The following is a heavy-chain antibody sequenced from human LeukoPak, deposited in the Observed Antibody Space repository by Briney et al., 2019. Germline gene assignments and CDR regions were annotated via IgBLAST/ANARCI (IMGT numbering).Heavy chain of an antibody. CDR3: ARGVSYAMDV. Sequence: ASVKVSCKASGYTFTGYYMHWVGQAPGQGLEWMGWINPNSGGTNYAQKFQGRVTMTRDTSISAAYMELSSLRSEDMALYYCARGVSYAMDVWGQGTTVTVAS. CDR1: GYTFTGYY. CDR2: INPNSGGT. J-gene: IGHJ6*02. V-gene: IGHV1-2*02.